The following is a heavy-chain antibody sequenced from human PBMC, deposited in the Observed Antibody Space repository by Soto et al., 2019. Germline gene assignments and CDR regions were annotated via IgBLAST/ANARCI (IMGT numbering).Heavy chain of an antibody. D-gene: IGHD3-3*01. CDR2: ISYDGSNK. V-gene: IGHV3-30-3*01. CDR1: GFTFSSYA. J-gene: IGHJ3*02. Sequence: QVQLVESGGGVVQPGRSLRLSCAASGFTFSSYAMHWVRQAPGKGLEWVALISYDGSNKYYADSVKGRFTISRDNSKNTLYLQMNSLRAEDTAVYYCARDKTGYYDFWSGYYRPGAFDIWGQGTMVTVSS. CDR3: ARDKTGYYDFWSGYYRPGAFDI.